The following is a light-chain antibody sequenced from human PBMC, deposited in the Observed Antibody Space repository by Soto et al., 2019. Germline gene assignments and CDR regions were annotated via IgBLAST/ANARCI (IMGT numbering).Light chain of an antibody. CDR2: GAS. CDR1: QSVSSSN. V-gene: IGKV3D-20*02. Sequence: EIVLTQSPGTLSLSPGDRATLYCRASQSVSSSNLAWYQQKRGQSPRLLIYGASSRATGIPDRFSGSGSGPDFTLTISRLEPEDFAVYYCQQRSNWPPKITFGQGTRLEIK. CDR3: QQRSNWPPKIT. J-gene: IGKJ5*01.